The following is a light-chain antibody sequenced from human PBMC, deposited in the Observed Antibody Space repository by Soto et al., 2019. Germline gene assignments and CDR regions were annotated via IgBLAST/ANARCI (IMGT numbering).Light chain of an antibody. V-gene: IGLV2-14*01. J-gene: IGLJ2*01. Sequence: QSALTQPASVSGSPGQSITISCTGTSSDVGGYNYVCWYQQHPGKVPKLIIYDVSSRPSGISNRFSGSKSGNTASLTISGLQREDEDDYYCISYTSRDTLVFGGGTKLTVL. CDR1: SSDVGGYNY. CDR2: DVS. CDR3: ISYTSRDTLV.